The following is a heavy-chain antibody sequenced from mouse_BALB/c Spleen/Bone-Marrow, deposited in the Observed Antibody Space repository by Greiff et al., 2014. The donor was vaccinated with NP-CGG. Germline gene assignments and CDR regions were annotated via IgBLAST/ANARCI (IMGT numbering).Heavy chain of an antibody. J-gene: IGHJ2*01. V-gene: IGHV1-74*01. CDR1: GYSFTSYW. Sequence: VKLMESGPQLVRPGASVKISCKASGYSFTSYWMHWVKQRPGQGLEWIGMIDPSDSETRLNQKFKAKATLTVDKSSSTAYMQLSSPTSEDSAVYYCANVYGFLFDYWGQGTTLTVSS. CDR3: ANVYGFLFDY. CDR2: IDPSDSET. D-gene: IGHD2-2*01.